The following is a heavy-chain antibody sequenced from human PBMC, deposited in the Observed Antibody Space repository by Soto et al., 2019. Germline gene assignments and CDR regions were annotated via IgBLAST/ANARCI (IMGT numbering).Heavy chain of an antibody. D-gene: IGHD1-1*01. CDR1: GGSISSPSYN. J-gene: IGHJ4*02. CDR2: FFYGGRT. V-gene: IGHV4-39*01. Sequence: QVQLQQSGPGLLKPSETLSLTCTVSGGSISSPSYNWGWVRQPPGKGPEWIGSFFYGGRTHYSPSLESRLSISADTARSPVSLILTSVTAADTAVYYCATVASTHFDSWGQGALVVVSS. CDR3: ATVASTHFDS.